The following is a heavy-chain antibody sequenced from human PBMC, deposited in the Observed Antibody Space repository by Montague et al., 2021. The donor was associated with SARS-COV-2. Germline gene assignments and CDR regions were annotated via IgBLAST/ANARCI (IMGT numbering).Heavy chain of an antibody. CDR3: ACHVASSGCPNPRGSGTFDC. Sequence: TLSLTCTVSGGSISSAGYYWSWIRQPPGKGLEWIGYNYYSGSTYYNPSLKSRVTISVDTSKNQFSLKLSSVTAADTAVYYCACHVASSGCPNPRGSGTFDCWGQGTLVTVSS. CDR2: NYYSGST. V-gene: IGHV4-31*03. CDR1: GGSISSAGYY. J-gene: IGHJ4*02. D-gene: IGHD6-19*01.